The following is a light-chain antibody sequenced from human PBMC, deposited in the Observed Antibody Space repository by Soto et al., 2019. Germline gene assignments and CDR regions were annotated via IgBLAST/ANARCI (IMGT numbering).Light chain of an antibody. CDR3: QQYNEWPLWT. J-gene: IGKJ1*01. Sequence: EVLITQSPATLSVSPGDTAALSCRASQSVRSNFAWHQQKPGQAPRLLIYGEYTRHTGIPARFSGSGSGTEFTLTLSSLQSEDLAVSYCQQYNEWPLWTFGQGTKV. CDR1: QSVRSN. CDR2: GEY. V-gene: IGKV3-15*01.